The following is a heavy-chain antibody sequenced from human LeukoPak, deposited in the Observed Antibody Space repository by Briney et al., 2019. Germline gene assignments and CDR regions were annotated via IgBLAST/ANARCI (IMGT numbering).Heavy chain of an antibody. J-gene: IGHJ6*03. Sequence: SVKVSCKASGGTFSSYAISWVRQAPGQGLEWMGGIIPIFGTANYAQKFQGRVTITADESTSTAYMELSSLRSEDTAVYYCARDSEDFWSGCYPHHYYYYMDVWGKGTTVTVSS. CDR1: GGTFSSYA. V-gene: IGHV1-69*01. CDR3: ARDSEDFWSGCYPHHYYYYMDV. CDR2: IIPIFGTA. D-gene: IGHD3-3*01.